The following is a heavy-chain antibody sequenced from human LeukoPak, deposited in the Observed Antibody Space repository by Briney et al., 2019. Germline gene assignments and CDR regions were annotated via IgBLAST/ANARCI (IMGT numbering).Heavy chain of an antibody. J-gene: IGHJ4*02. CDR3: ARDRSYLVDS. V-gene: IGHV3-74*01. CDR2: INSDGSST. D-gene: IGHD3-16*02. Sequence: GGSLRLSCAASGFTFSSYAMSWVRQAPGKGLEGVGRINSDGSSTIYADSVKGRFTISTDNAKNTLYLHMNSLRADDTAVYCCARDRSYLVDSWGQGTLVTVSS. CDR1: GFTFSSYA.